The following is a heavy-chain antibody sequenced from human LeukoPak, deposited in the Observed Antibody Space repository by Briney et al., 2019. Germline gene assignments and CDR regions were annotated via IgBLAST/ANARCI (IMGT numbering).Heavy chain of an antibody. CDR3: ARLNTYYYDSSGLGGYGMDV. J-gene: IGHJ6*02. CDR2: INHNGNVN. D-gene: IGHD3-22*01. CDR1: GFTFSSYW. Sequence: GGSLRLSCAASGFTFSSYWMNWARQAPGKGLEWVASINHNGNVNYYVDSVKGRFTISRDNAKNSLYLQMNSLRAEDTAVYYCARLNTYYYDSSGLGGYGMDVWGQGTTVTVSS. V-gene: IGHV3-7*01.